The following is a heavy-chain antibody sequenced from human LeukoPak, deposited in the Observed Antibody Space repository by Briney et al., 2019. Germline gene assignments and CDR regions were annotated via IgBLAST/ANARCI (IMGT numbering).Heavy chain of an antibody. CDR1: GYTFTGYY. Sequence: GASVKVSCKASGYTFTGYYMHWVRQAPGQGLEWMGWINPNSGGTNYAQKFQGRVTMTRDTSISTAYVELSRLRSDDTAVYYCARTLRYFDWLANPNWFDPWGQGTLVTVSS. CDR2: INPNSGGT. J-gene: IGHJ5*02. V-gene: IGHV1-2*02. D-gene: IGHD3-9*01. CDR3: ARTLRYFDWLANPNWFDP.